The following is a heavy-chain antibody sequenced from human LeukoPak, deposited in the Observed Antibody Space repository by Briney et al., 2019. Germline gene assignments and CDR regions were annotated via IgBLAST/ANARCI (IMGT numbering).Heavy chain of an antibody. CDR3: ARDGRFCGGDCYSPYYYGMDV. CDR1: GGTFSSYA. D-gene: IGHD2-21*02. J-gene: IGHJ6*02. CDR2: IIPIFGTA. V-gene: IGHV1-69*13. Sequence: ASVKVSCKASGGTFSSYAISWVRQAPGQGLEWMGGIIPIFGTANYAQKFQGRVTITADESTSTAYMELSSLRSEDTAVYYCARDGRFCGGDCYSPYYYGMDVWGQGTTVTVSS.